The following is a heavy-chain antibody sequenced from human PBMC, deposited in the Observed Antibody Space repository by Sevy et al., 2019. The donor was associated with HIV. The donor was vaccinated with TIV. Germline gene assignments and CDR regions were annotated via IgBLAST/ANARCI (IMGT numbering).Heavy chain of an antibody. D-gene: IGHD2-21*02. Sequence: GGSLRLSCAASGFTFSSYSMNWVRQAPGKGLEWVSYISSSSSTIYYADSVKGRFTIPRDNAKNSLYLQMNSLRDEDTAVYYCARDEVGTVVTPGWYFDLWGRGTLVTVSS. CDR1: GFTFSSYS. CDR2: ISSSSSTI. CDR3: ARDEVGTVVTPGWYFDL. J-gene: IGHJ2*01. V-gene: IGHV3-48*02.